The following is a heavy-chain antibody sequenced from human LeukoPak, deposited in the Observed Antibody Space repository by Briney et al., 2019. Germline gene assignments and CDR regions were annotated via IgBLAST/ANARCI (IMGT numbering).Heavy chain of an antibody. Sequence: SETLSLTCTVSGGSISSYYWSWIRQPPGKGLEWLGYIYYSGSTNYNTSLKSRVTISVDTSKNQFSLKLSSVTAADTAVYYCARARYQLPVYYGMDVWGQGTTVTVSS. CDR1: GGSISSYY. D-gene: IGHD2-2*01. J-gene: IGHJ6*02. V-gene: IGHV4-59*12. CDR3: ARARYQLPVYYGMDV. CDR2: IYYSGST.